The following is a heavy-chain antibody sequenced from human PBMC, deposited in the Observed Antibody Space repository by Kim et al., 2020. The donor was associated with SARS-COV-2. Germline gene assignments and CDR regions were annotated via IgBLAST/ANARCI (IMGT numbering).Heavy chain of an antibody. CDR1: GFTVSSNY. Sequence: GGSLRLSCAASGFTVSSNYMSWVRQAPGKGLEWDSVIYSGGSTYYADSVKGRFTIARHNSKNTLYLQMNSLRAEETAVYYCARNRQWLDIDYWGQGTLVTVSS. D-gene: IGHD6-19*01. CDR2: IYSGGST. J-gene: IGHJ4*02. V-gene: IGHV3-53*04. CDR3: ARNRQWLDIDY.